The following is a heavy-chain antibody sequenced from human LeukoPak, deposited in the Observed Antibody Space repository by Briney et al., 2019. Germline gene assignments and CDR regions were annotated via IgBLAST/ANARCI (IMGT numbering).Heavy chain of an antibody. CDR1: GGSFSGYY. CDR2: INHSGST. V-gene: IGHV4-34*01. Sequence: SETLSLTCAVYGGSFSGYYWSWIRQPPGKGLEWIGEINHSGSTNYNPSLKSRVTISVDTSKNQFSLKLSSVTAADTAVYYCARDLMRHYGMDVWGQGTTVTVSS. J-gene: IGHJ6*02. D-gene: IGHD2-8*01. CDR3: ARDLMRHYGMDV.